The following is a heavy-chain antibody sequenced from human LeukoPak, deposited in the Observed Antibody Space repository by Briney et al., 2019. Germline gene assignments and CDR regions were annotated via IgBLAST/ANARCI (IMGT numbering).Heavy chain of an antibody. J-gene: IGHJ5*02. Sequence: ASVTVSCKASGFTFTSYDINWVRQASGQGLEWMGWMNPNNGNTGYAQKFQGRVTMTRDPSISTAYMELRGLRSEDTAVYYCVRDGEGAAISVNYWFDPWGQGTLVTVSS. D-gene: IGHD2-2*02. CDR1: GFTFTSYD. CDR2: MNPNNGNT. CDR3: VRDGEGAAISVNYWFDP. V-gene: IGHV1-8*01.